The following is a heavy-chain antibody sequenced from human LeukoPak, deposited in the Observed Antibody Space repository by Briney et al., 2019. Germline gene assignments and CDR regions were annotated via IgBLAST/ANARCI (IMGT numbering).Heavy chain of an antibody. Sequence: TXSGGSISSGXXXWSWIRQPAGKGLEWIGRIFASGSTNSNPSLKSRVTMSVDTSKNQFSLNLSSVTAADTAVYYCARHSAMDVWGKGTTVTVSS. J-gene: IGHJ6*04. CDR1: GGSISSGXXX. D-gene: IGHD3-10*01. CDR3: ARHSAMDV. V-gene: IGHV4-61*02. CDR2: IFASGST.